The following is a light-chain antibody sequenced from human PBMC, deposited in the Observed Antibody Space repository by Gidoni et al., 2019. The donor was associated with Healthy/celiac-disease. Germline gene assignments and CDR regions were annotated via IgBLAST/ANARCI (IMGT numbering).Light chain of an antibody. V-gene: IGKV3-15*01. Sequence: EIVMTQSPATLSVSPGERATLSCRASQSVSSNLAWYQQKPGQAPRLLIYGASTRATGIPARFSGSGSGTEFTLTISSLQSEDFAAYYCQQYNNWLTFGGXTKVEIK. J-gene: IGKJ4*01. CDR2: GAS. CDR3: QQYNNWLT. CDR1: QSVSSN.